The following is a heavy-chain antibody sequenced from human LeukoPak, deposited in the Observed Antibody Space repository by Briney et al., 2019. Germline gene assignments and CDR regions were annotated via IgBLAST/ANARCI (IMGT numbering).Heavy chain of an antibody. D-gene: IGHD5-24*01. CDR3: ARSTRDGYNHYHYYSWDA. CDR2: IYSGGHT. Sequence: GGSLRLSCAASGFIVSSNYMNWVRQAPGKGLEWVSVIYSGGHTYYTDSVKGRFTISRDISNNTLYLHMNSLSPDHTAVYYCARSTRDGYNHYHYYSWDAGGKGTTVTASS. CDR1: GFIVSSNY. J-gene: IGHJ6*03. V-gene: IGHV3-53*01.